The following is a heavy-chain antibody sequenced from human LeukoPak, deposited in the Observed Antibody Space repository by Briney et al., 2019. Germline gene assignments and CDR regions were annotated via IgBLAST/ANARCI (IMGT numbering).Heavy chain of an antibody. V-gene: IGHV3-7*04. CDR3: ARLRYFDWSRPYFDY. D-gene: IGHD3-9*01. CDR1: GFTFSTSW. J-gene: IGHJ4*02. CDR2: MKQDGSEK. Sequence: GGSLRLSCAASGFTFSTSWMSWVRQAPGKGLEWVANMKQDGSEKYYVDSVKGRFTISRDNAKNSLYLQMNSLRAEDTAVYYCARLRYFDWSRPYFDYWGQGTLVTVSS.